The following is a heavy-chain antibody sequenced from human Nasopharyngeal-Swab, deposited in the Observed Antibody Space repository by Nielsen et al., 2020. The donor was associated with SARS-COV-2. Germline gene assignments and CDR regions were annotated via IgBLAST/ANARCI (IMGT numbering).Heavy chain of an antibody. J-gene: IGHJ4*02. D-gene: IGHD5-24*01. CDR1: GFTFSDYY. Sequence: GGSLRLSCVASGFTFSDYYMSWIRQAPGKGLEWVSYMSNSGSTIYYADSVKGRFTISRDNAKSSLYLQMNSLRAEDTAVYYCARDQWARWPGTYYFDYWGQGTLVTVSS. CDR2: MSNSGSTI. CDR3: ARDQWARWPGTYYFDY. V-gene: IGHV3-11*04.